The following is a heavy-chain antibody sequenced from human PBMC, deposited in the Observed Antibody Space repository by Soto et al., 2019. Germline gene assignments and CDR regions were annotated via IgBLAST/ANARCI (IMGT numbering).Heavy chain of an antibody. V-gene: IGHV3-48*02. CDR1: GFTFSSYS. Sequence: EVQLVESGGGLVQPGGSLRLSCAASGFTFSSYSMNWVRQAPGKGLEWVSYISSSSSTIYYADSVKGRFTISRDNAKNSLYLQMNSLRDEDTAVYYCARGDYYDSSGPNWFDPWGQGTLVTVSS. J-gene: IGHJ5*02. CDR3: ARGDYYDSSGPNWFDP. D-gene: IGHD3-22*01. CDR2: ISSSSSTI.